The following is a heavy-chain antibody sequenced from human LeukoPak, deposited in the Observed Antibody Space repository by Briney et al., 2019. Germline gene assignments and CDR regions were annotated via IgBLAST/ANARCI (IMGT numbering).Heavy chain of an antibody. CDR1: GGSFSGYY. CDR3: SRGIISDFWSGSTYYYYMHV. CDR2: INHSGST. V-gene: IGHV4-34*01. J-gene: IGHJ6*03. D-gene: IGHD3-3*01. Sequence: SETLSLTCAVYGGSFSGYYWSWIRQPPGKGLEWIGEINHSGSTNYNPSLKSRVTISVDTSKNQFSLKLSSVTAADTAVYYCSRGIISDFWSGSTYYYYMHVRGKLITVSVSS.